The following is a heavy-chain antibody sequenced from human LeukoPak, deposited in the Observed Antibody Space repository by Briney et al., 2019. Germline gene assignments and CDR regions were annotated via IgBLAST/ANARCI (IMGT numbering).Heavy chain of an antibody. CDR3: ARRYCSSSTCYYPLDY. Sequence: GESLKISCKGSGYSFTSYWIGWVRQMPGKGLEWMGIIYPGDSDTRYSPSFQGQVTISADKSISTAYLQWGSLKASDTAMYYCARRYCSSSTCYYPLDYWGQGTLVTVSS. D-gene: IGHD2-2*01. CDR2: IYPGDSDT. V-gene: IGHV5-51*01. CDR1: GYSFTSYW. J-gene: IGHJ4*02.